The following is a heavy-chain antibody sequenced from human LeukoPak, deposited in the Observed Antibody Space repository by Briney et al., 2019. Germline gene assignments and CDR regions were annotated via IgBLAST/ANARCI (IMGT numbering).Heavy chain of an antibody. CDR2: ISAYNGRT. J-gene: IGHJ4*02. V-gene: IGHV1-18*01. D-gene: IGHD1-26*01. Sequence: GASAKVSCKASGYTFTSSYINWVRQAPGQRLEWMGWISAYNGRTNYAQKFQGRVTMTTDSSTSTAYMDLTSLRSDDTAVYYCARGGTYYPCIDYWGQGTLVTVSS. CDR3: ARGGTYYPCIDY. CDR1: GYTFTSSY.